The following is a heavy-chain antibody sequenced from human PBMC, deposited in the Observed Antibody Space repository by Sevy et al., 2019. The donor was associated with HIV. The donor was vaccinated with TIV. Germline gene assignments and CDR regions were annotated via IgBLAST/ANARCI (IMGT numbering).Heavy chain of an antibody. CDR2: FDPEDGET. D-gene: IGHD3-3*01. J-gene: IGHJ4*02. CDR3: ATARLGDFWSGYSFDY. Sequence: ASVKVSCKVSGYTLTELSMHWVRQAPGKGLEWMGGFDPEDGETNYAQKFQGRVTMTEDTSTDTAYMELSSMRSEDTAVYYCATARLGDFWSGYSFDYWGQGTLVTVSS. V-gene: IGHV1-24*01. CDR1: GYTLTELS.